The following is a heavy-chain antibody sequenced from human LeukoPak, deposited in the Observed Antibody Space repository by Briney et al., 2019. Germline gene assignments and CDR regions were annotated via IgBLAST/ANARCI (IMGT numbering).Heavy chain of an antibody. D-gene: IGHD3-10*02. V-gene: IGHV3-48*03. Sequence: GTLSLTCAVSGASISDNNWWNWVRQAPGKGLEWVSYISSSGSTIYYADSVKGRFTISRDNAKNSLYLQMNSLRAEDTAVYYCAELGITMIGGVWGKGTTVTISS. CDR1: GASISDNN. CDR3: AELGITMIGGV. CDR2: ISSSGSTI. J-gene: IGHJ6*04.